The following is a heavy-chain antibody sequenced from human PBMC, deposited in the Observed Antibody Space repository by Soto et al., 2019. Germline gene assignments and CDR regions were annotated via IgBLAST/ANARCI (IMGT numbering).Heavy chain of an antibody. CDR1: GVNIGGTGG. J-gene: IGHJ3*01. CDR2: IYHSGSA. Sequence: TQPVTKAVVGVNIGGTGGRGSVRQTPGKGLEWIGEIYHSGSAVYNPSLKSRVTISVDKSKNQFSMKLSSVTAADTAVYFCAKDLLERLRDAIDVWGQGTMVTGSS. D-gene: IGHD1-1*01. CDR3: AKDLLERLRDAIDV. V-gene: IGHV4-4*01.